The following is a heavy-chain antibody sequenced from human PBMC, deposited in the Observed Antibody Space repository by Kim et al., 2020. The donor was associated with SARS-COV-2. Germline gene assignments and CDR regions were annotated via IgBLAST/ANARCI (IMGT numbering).Heavy chain of an antibody. V-gene: IGHV4-39*01. CDR3: ARWYYYGSGSYYRGDY. J-gene: IGHJ4*02. Sequence: SLKSRVTISVDTSKNQFSLKLSSVTAADTAVYYCARWYYYGSGSYYRGDYWGQGTLVTVSS. D-gene: IGHD3-10*01.